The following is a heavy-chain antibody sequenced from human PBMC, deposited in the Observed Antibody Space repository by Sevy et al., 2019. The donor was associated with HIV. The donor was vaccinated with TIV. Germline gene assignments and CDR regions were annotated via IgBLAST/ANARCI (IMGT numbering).Heavy chain of an antibody. CDR2: IYTSGST. D-gene: IGHD3-22*01. Sequence: PSETLSLTCTVSGGSISSGTYAWSWIRQPAGKGLEWIGLIYTSGSTSYNPSLKSRVTMSVDTSKNQFSLKLSSVTAADTAVYYCARGESSYSDSNGWSVWFDRWGQGTLVTVSS. V-gene: IGHV4-61*02. CDR1: GGSISSGTYA. CDR3: ARGESSYSDSNGWSVWFDR. J-gene: IGHJ5*02.